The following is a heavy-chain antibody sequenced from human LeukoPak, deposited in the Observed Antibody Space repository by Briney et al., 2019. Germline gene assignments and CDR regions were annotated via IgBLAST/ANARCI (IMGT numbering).Heavy chain of an antibody. CDR3: ARGSYSEGGDY. Sequence: GGSLRLSCTVSGFTVSSNSMSWVRQAPGKGLEWVSFIYSDNTHYSDSVKGRFTISRDNAKNTLYLQMNSLRAEDTAVYYCARGSYSEGGDYWGQGTLVTVSS. CDR1: GFTVSSNS. J-gene: IGHJ4*02. D-gene: IGHD1-26*01. CDR2: IYSDNT. V-gene: IGHV3-53*01.